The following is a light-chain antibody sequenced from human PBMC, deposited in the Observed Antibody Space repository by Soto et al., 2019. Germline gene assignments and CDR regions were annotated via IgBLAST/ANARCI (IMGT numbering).Light chain of an antibody. Sequence: EIQMTQSLSTLSASIGDRVINTCRASQSISSWLAWYQQKPGKAPKLLIYDASSLESGVPSRFSGSGSGTEFTLSISTLQPDDFATYYCQQYNSFGQGTKVDIK. CDR2: DAS. V-gene: IGKV1-5*01. J-gene: IGKJ1*01. CDR3: QQYNS. CDR1: QSISSW.